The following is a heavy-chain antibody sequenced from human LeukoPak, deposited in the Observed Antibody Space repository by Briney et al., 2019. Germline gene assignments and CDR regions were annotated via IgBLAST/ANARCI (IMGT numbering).Heavy chain of an antibody. Sequence: TSETLSLTCAVYGGSFSGYYWSWIRQPPGKGLEWIGEINHSGSTNYNPSLKSRVTISADTSKNHFSLRLSSVTAADTAVYYCARNQLLSLDAFDIWGQGTMVTVSS. V-gene: IGHV4-34*01. CDR1: GGSFSGYY. J-gene: IGHJ3*02. CDR3: ARNQLLSLDAFDI. CDR2: INHSGST. D-gene: IGHD2-2*01.